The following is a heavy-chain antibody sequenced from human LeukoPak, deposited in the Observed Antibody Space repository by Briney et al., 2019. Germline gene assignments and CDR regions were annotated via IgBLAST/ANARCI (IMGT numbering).Heavy chain of an antibody. CDR2: MFYSGST. CDR1: GDSISSSSYY. Sequence: PSETLSLTCTVSGDSISSSSYYWGWIRQPPGKGLEWIGCMFYSGSTYYNPSLKSRVTISVDTSKNQFSLKLSSVTAADTAVYYCASGYCSTTSCPHYWGQGTLVTVSS. D-gene: IGHD2-2*01. V-gene: IGHV4-39*01. J-gene: IGHJ4*02. CDR3: ASGYCSTTSCPHY.